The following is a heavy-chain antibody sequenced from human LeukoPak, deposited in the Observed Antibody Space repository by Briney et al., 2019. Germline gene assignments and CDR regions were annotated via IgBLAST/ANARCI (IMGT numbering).Heavy chain of an antibody. CDR2: INPNSGGT. Sequence: ASVKVSCKASGYTFTGYYMHWVRQAPGQGLEWMGWINPNSGGTNYAQKFQGWVTMTRDTSISTAYMELSRLRSDDTAVYYCARDVGSGWYFVGAFDIWGQGTMVTVSS. D-gene: IGHD6-13*01. CDR3: ARDVGSGWYFVGAFDI. J-gene: IGHJ3*02. CDR1: GYTFTGYY. V-gene: IGHV1-2*04.